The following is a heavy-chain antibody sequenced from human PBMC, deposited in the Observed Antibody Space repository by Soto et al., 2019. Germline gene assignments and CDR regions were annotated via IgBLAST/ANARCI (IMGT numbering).Heavy chain of an antibody. CDR1: GYTLTELS. J-gene: IGHJ4*02. Sequence: GASVKVSCKVSGYTLTELSMHWVRQAPGKGLEWMGGFDPEDGETIYAQKFQGRVTMTEDTSTDTAYMELSSLRSEDTAVYYCATHPTRGNTAMVPYYFDYWGQGTLVTVSS. CDR3: ATHPTRGNTAMVPYYFDY. D-gene: IGHD5-18*01. CDR2: FDPEDGET. V-gene: IGHV1-24*01.